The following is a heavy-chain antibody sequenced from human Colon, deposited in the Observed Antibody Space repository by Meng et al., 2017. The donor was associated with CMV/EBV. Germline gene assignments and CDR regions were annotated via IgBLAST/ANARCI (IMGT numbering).Heavy chain of an antibody. J-gene: IGHJ5*02. Sequence: QVQLVQSGAEGTKPGASVEVSCKASGYTFTSHGISWARQAPGQGLEWMGWISAYNTNTDYAQKLQGRVTMTRDTAINTAYMELSSLRSEDTAVYYCATSFYGGLPWGQGTLVTVSS. CDR1: GYTFTSHG. CDR2: ISAYNTNT. V-gene: IGHV1-18*01. CDR3: ATSFYGGLP. D-gene: IGHD2/OR15-2a*01.